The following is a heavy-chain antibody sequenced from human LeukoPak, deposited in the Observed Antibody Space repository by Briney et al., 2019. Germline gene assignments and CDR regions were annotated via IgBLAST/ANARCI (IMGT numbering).Heavy chain of an antibody. J-gene: IGHJ1*01. Sequence: SETLSLTCTVSGGSISTYYWDWIRQPPGKGLEWIGYIYHSGSTNYNPSLQSRVTISVNTSKNQFSLNLNSVTAADTAVYYCARGGAARLHFQNWGQGTLVTVSS. V-gene: IGHV4-59*01. CDR3: ARGGAARLHFQN. CDR1: GGSISTYY. CDR2: IYHSGST. D-gene: IGHD6-6*01.